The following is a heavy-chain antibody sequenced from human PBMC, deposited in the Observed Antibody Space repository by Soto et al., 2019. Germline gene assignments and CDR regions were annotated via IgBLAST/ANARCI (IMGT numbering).Heavy chain of an antibody. J-gene: IGHJ4*02. CDR1: GFTFVSYA. CDR3: AEAARITMVRGVLDS. CDR2: ISVSGTYT. V-gene: IGHV3-23*01. D-gene: IGHD3-10*01. Sequence: EVLLLESGGGLVQPGGSLKLSCAASGFTFVSYAMTWVRQAPGKGLEWVSTISVSGTYTYYADSVEGRFTISRDNSKNTLYLQVNGLRAVDTAVYYCAEAARITMVRGVLDSWGQGTLVTVSS.